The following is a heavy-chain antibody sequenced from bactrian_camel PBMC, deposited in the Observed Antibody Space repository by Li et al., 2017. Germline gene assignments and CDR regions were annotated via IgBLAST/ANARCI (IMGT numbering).Heavy chain of an antibody. J-gene: IGHJ4*01. V-gene: IGHV3S42*01. Sequence: DVQLVESGGGSVQAGGSLRLSCAVSTTTRNRLCMGWFRQAPGKEREWVLTINFNGSITRYADSVKGRFTTSRDNAKNTLYLQMNSLRPGDTGVYYCTQGRLWSERRGQGTQVTVS. CDR2: INFNGSIT. CDR3: TQGRLWSER. D-gene: IGHD2*01. CDR1: TTTRNRLC.